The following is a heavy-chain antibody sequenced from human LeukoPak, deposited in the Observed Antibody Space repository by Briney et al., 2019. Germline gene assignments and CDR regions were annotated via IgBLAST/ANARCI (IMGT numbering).Heavy chain of an antibody. Sequence: SETLSLTCTVSGGPISSFYWSWIRQPPGKGLEWIGYIYYSGSTNYNPSLKSRVTISVDTSKNQFSLKLSSVTAADTAVYYCARHGTSGTNLNWFDPWGQGTLVTVSS. CDR1: GGPISSFY. CDR3: ARHGTSGTNLNWFDP. CDR2: IYYSGST. D-gene: IGHD1-1*01. V-gene: IGHV4-59*01. J-gene: IGHJ5*02.